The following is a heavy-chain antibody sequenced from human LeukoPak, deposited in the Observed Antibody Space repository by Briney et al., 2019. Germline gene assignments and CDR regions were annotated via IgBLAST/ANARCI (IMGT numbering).Heavy chain of an antibody. D-gene: IGHD4-23*01. CDR1: GFTFSSYS. V-gene: IGHV3-21*01. CDR2: ISSSSSYI. J-gene: IGHJ4*02. Sequence: GSLRLSCAASGFTFSSYSMNWVRQAPGKGLEWVSSISSSSSYIYYADSVKGRFTISRDNAKNSLYLQMNSLRAEDTAVYYCARKAGGIGYFDYWGQGTLVTVSS. CDR3: ARKAGGIGYFDY.